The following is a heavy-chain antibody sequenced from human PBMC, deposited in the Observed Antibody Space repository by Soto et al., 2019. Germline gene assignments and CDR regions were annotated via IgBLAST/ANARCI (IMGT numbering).Heavy chain of an antibody. Sequence: QLQLQESGPGLVKPSETLSLTCTVSGGSIGSYYWYWIRQPPGKGPQYIGYIYYTGSTNYNPSLNSRVSISLDTSKNQFSLKLSSVTAADTAVYYCARDSGYYYGFWYFDLWGRGRLVTVSS. V-gene: IGHV4-59*08. CDR1: GGSIGSYY. J-gene: IGHJ2*01. D-gene: IGHD5-18*01. CDR3: ARDSGYYYGFWYFDL. CDR2: IYYTGST.